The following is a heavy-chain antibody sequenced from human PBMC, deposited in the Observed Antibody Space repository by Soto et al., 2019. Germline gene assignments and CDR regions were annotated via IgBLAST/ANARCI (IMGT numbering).Heavy chain of an antibody. CDR3: TTDWGSGTHYARAFDV. CDR2: IRSNIDGATT. Sequence: ESVGGLVKPGGSLRLSCAASGFAFKYARMTWVRQAPGKGLEWVGHIRSNIDGATTAYAAPVKGRFTISRDESKNTVDLQMNSLITEDTAVYYCTTDWGSGTHYARAFDVWGQGTMVTVSS. D-gene: IGHD3-16*01. V-gene: IGHV3-15*01. J-gene: IGHJ3*01. CDR1: GFAFKYAR.